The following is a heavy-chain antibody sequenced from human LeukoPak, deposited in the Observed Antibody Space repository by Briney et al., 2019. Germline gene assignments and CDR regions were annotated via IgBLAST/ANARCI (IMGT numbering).Heavy chain of an antibody. CDR2: IYHSGTT. J-gene: IGHJ4*02. CDR1: GGSIRSSSHY. CDR3: ARGANSGYDRGPFDY. Sequence: SETLSLTCTVSGGSIRSSSHYWGWIRQPPGEGLEWIGIIYHSGTTYYNASLKSRVTISVDTSKNQFTLKLNSVTAADTAVYYCARGANSGYDRGPFDYWGQGTLVTVSS. D-gene: IGHD5-12*01. V-gene: IGHV4-39*06.